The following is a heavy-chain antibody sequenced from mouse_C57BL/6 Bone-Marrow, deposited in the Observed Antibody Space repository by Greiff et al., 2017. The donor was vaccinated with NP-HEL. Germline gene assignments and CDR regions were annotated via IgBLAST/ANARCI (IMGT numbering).Heavy chain of an antibody. Sequence: EVKLEESGGGLVKPGGSLKLSCAASGFTFSDYGMHWVRQAPEKGLEWVAYISSGSSTIYYADTVKGRFTISRDNAKNTLFLQMTSLRSEDTAMYYCAGFYYLDYWGQGTTLTVSS. J-gene: IGHJ2*01. CDR1: GFTFSDYG. V-gene: IGHV5-17*01. CDR3: AGFYYLDY. CDR2: ISSGSSTI.